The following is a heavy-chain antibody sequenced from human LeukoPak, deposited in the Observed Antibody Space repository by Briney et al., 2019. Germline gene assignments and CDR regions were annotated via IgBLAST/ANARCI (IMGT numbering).Heavy chain of an antibody. J-gene: IGHJ4*02. D-gene: IGHD5-12*01. CDR1: GFTFSSYG. Sequence: GGSLRLSCAASGFTFSSYGMHWVRQAPGKGLEWVAVIWYDGSNKYYADSVKGRFTISRDNAENSLFLQMNNLRVDDTAVYYCARSGGYGWDYWGQGAVVTVSS. CDR3: ARSGGYGWDY. V-gene: IGHV3-33*03. CDR2: IWYDGSNK.